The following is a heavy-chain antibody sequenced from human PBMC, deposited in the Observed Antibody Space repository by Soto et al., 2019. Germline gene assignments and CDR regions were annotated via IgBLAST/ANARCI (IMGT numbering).Heavy chain of an antibody. J-gene: IGHJ4*02. D-gene: IGHD3-16*01. CDR3: ARMGGNRLGGSHGRTFVDY. V-gene: IGHV3-33*01. Sequence: QVQLVESGGGVVQPGRSLRLSCAASGFTFSSYGMHWVRQAPGKGLEWVAVIWYDGSNKYYADSVKGRFTISRDNSKNALDLQMNSLRAEDTAVYYCARMGGNRLGGSHGRTFVDYWGQGTLVTVSS. CDR2: IWYDGSNK. CDR1: GFTFSSYG.